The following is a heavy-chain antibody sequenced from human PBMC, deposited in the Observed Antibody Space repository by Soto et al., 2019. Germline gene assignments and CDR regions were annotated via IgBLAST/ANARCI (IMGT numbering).Heavy chain of an antibody. D-gene: IGHD2-2*01. CDR1: GFTFSSYA. J-gene: IGHJ6*04. CDR3: ANLFFTVVLAATAHDYYYGMDV. V-gene: IGHV3-23*01. Sequence: WSLRLSCAASGFTFSSYAMSWVRQAPGKGLEWVSAISGSGGSTYYADSVKGRVTISRGNSKNTLYLQMNSPRAEETAVDYCANLFFTVVLAATAHDYYYGMDVWGEGTTVTVSS. CDR2: ISGSGGST.